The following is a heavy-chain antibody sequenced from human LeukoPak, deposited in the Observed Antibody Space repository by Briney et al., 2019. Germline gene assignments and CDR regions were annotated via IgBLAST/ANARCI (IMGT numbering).Heavy chain of an antibody. D-gene: IGHD5-12*01. CDR2: ISSSGSTI. CDR1: GFTFSSYE. CDR3: ARLPRGSTSHFDY. Sequence: GGSLRLSCAASGFTFSSYEMNWVRQAPGKGLEWVSYISSSGSTIYYADSVKGRFTISRDNAKNSLYLQMNSLRAEDTAVYYCARLPRGSTSHFDYWGQGTLVTVSS. J-gene: IGHJ4*02. V-gene: IGHV3-48*03.